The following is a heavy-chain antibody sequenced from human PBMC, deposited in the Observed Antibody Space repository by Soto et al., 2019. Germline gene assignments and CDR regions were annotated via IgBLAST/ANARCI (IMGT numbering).Heavy chain of an antibody. D-gene: IGHD6-19*01. Sequence: QVQLQESGPGLVKPSQTLSLTCTVSGGSISSGGYYWSWIRQHPGKGLEWIGYIYYSGSTYYNPSLKSRVTISVDTSKNQFSLKLSSVTAADTAVYYCARDRVAVAAYYGMDVWGQGTTVTVSS. CDR3: ARDRVAVAAYYGMDV. J-gene: IGHJ6*02. CDR2: IYYSGST. CDR1: GGSISSGGYY. V-gene: IGHV4-31*03.